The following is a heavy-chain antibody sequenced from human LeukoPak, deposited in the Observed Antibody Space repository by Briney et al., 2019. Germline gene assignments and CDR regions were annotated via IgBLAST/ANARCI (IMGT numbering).Heavy chain of an antibody. CDR2: ISAYNGNT. CDR1: GYTFTGYY. Sequence: ASVKVSCKASGYTFTGYYMHWVRQAPGQGLEWMGWISAYNGNTNYAQKLQGRVTMTTDTSTTTAYMELRSLRSDDTAVYYCARATIFRPITWFDPWGQGTLVTVSS. CDR3: ARATIFRPITWFDP. D-gene: IGHD3-3*01. J-gene: IGHJ5*02. V-gene: IGHV1-18*04.